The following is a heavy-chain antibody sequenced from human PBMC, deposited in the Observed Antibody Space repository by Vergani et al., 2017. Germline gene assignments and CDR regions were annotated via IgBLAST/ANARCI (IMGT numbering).Heavy chain of an antibody. J-gene: IGHJ5*01. D-gene: IGHD3-16*01. Sequence: EVPLVQSGAAVKRAGDSLKISCQGSGYNFRNHWVGWARQMPGKGLEWMGIIYPGDSDTRYSPSFVGQVTISVDMSVSTSYLQWSSLRASDTAMYFCVRSLLYRPNEWFDSWGQGTLVTVSS. CDR1: GYNFRNHW. CDR3: VRSLLYRPNEWFDS. CDR2: IYPGDSDT. V-gene: IGHV5-51*01.